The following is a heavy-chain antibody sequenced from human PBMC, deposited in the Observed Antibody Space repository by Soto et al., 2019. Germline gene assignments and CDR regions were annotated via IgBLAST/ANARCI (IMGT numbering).Heavy chain of an antibody. J-gene: IGHJ4*02. CDR3: ARRVYGSGSYYKYHFDY. Sequence: LETLSLTCTVSGDSMSYYFWIWIRQPPGKGLEWIGYIYYSGSTNYNPSLKSRVTISVDTSKNQFSLKLTSVTAADTAVYYCARRVYGSGSYYKYHFDYWGQGSLLTVSS. CDR1: GDSMSYYF. V-gene: IGHV4-59*01. D-gene: IGHD3-10*01. CDR2: IYYSGST.